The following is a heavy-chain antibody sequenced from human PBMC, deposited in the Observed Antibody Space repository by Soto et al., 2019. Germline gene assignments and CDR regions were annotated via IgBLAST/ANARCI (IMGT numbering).Heavy chain of an antibody. CDR2: ISSSSSTI. D-gene: IGHD5-12*01. V-gene: IGHV3-48*02. Sequence: EVQLVESGGGLVQPGGSLRLSCAASGFTFSSYSMNWVRQAPGKGLEWVSYISSSSSTIYYADSVKGRFTISRDNAKNSLYLQMNRLVDEDTAVYYCARDKEEGDGYMVNLYYYYYGMGVWGQGTTVTVSS. CDR1: GFTFSSYS. J-gene: IGHJ6*02. CDR3: ARDKEEGDGYMVNLYYYYYGMGV.